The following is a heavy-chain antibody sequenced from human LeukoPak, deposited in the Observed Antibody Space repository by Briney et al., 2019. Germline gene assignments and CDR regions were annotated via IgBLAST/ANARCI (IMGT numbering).Heavy chain of an antibody. CDR2: IYPGDSDT. V-gene: IGHV5-51*01. J-gene: IGHJ3*02. CDR1: GYSFTSYW. Sequence: NHGESLKISCKGSGYSFTSYWIGWVRQMPGKGLEWMGIIYPGDSDTRYSPSFQGQVTISADKSISTAYLQWSSLKASDTAMYYCARQSVVVAALDAFDIWGQGTIVTVSS. D-gene: IGHD2-15*01. CDR3: ARQSVVVAALDAFDI.